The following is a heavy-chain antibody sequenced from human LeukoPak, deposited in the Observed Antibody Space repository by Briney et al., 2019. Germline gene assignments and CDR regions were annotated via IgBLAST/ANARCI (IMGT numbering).Heavy chain of an antibody. CDR2: ISGSGGST. Sequence: GGSLRLSCAASGFTFSSYAMSWVRQAPGKGLEWVSAISGSGGSTYYADSVKGRFTISRDNSKNTLYLQMNSLRAEDTAVYYCAKEPHPSSWYCVYYFDYWGQGTLVTVSS. V-gene: IGHV3-23*01. D-gene: IGHD6-13*01. CDR3: AKEPHPSSWYCVYYFDY. J-gene: IGHJ4*02. CDR1: GFTFSSYA.